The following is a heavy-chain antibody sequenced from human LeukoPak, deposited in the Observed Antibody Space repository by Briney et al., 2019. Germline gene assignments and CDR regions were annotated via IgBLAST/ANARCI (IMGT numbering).Heavy chain of an antibody. CDR1: GFTFSNHA. D-gene: IGHD2-8*01. Sequence: PGGSLRLSCAASGFTFSNHAMNWVRQAPGKGLEWVAIVSYDGVNKYYTEPVKGRFTISRDNSKNTLYLQMNSLRSEDTAVYYCARDLRYAFDYWGQGTPVTVSS. CDR2: VSYDGVNK. V-gene: IGHV3-30-3*01. CDR3: ARDLRYAFDY. J-gene: IGHJ4*02.